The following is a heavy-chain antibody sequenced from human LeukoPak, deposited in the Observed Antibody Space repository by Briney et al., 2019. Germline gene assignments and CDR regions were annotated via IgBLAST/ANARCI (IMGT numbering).Heavy chain of an antibody. J-gene: IGHJ4*02. CDR3: ASSIRDGYKWSSFDY. CDR2: TNHSGST. CDR1: GGSFSGYY. Sequence: SETLSLTCAVYGGSFSGYYWSWIRQPPGKGLEWIGETNHSGSTNYNPSLKSRVTISVDTSKNQFSLKLSSVTAADTAVYYCASSIRDGYKWSSFDYWGQGTLVTVSS. V-gene: IGHV4-34*01. D-gene: IGHD5-24*01.